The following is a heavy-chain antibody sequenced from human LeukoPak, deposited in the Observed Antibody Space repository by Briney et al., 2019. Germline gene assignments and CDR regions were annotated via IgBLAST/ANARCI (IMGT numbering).Heavy chain of an antibody. D-gene: IGHD2-8*01. V-gene: IGHV4-4*02. Sequence: SGTLSLTCGVSGGSITNTNYWTWVRQPPGKGLEWIGEVNLQGSTNYNPSLMGRVAISVDTSDNHISLQLTSVTAADTAVYYCSRENGAFSPFGYWGQGTLVTVPS. CDR1: GGSITNTNY. CDR2: VNLQGST. J-gene: IGHJ4*02. CDR3: SRENGAFSPFGY.